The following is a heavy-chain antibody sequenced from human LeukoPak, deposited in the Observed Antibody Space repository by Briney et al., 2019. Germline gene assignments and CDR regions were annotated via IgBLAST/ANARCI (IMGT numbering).Heavy chain of an antibody. CDR3: AKDLGVVVPAAMIYYYYYMDV. CDR1: GFTFSSYE. D-gene: IGHD2-2*01. J-gene: IGHJ6*03. Sequence: GGSLRLSCAASGFTFSSYEMNWVRQAPGKGLEWVSAISGSGGSTYYADSVKGRFTISRDNSKNTLYLQMNSLRAEDTAVYYCAKDLGVVVPAAMIYYYYYMDVWGKGTTVTVSS. CDR2: ISGSGGST. V-gene: IGHV3-23*01.